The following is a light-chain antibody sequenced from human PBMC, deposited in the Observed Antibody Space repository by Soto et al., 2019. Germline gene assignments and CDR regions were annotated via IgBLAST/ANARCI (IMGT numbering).Light chain of an antibody. CDR3: QQSYSTPWT. Sequence: DIVMTQSPDSLAVSLGERATINCKSSQSVLYSSNNKNYLAWYQQKPGQPPKLLIYWASIRESGVPDRFSGSGSGTDFTLTISSLQAEDVAVYYCQQSYSTPWTFGQGTKVEIK. CDR2: WAS. CDR1: QSVLYSSNNKNY. J-gene: IGKJ1*01. V-gene: IGKV4-1*01.